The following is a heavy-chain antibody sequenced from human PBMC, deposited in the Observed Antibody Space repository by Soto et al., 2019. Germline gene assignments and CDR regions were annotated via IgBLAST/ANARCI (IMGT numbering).Heavy chain of an antibody. CDR1: GFTFSSYS. CDR2: IGRSDNNI. V-gene: IGHV3-48*01. D-gene: IGHD5-18*01. CDR3: TRNTDADS. Sequence: EAQLLESGEGLVQPGGSLRLSCEASGFTFSSYSMNWVRLAPGKGLEWISSIGRSDNNIHYADSVKGRFTISRNNAKSSLYLQMDILRVEDTAVYDCTRNTDADSWGKGTLVTVSS. J-gene: IGHJ4*02.